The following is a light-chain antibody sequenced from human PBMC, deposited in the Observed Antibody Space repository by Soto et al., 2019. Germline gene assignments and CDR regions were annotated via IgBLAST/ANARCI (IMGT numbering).Light chain of an antibody. J-gene: IGLJ1*01. CDR1: SSDVGGYDY. V-gene: IGLV2-14*01. CDR3: SSYTSNSTRV. CDR2: EVS. Sequence: QSVLTQPASVSGSPGQSITVSRTGTSSDVGGYDYVSWYQQYPDKAPKLMIYEVSNRPSGVSSRFSGSKSGNTASLTISGLQAEDEADYYCSSYTSNSTRVFGTGTKVTVL.